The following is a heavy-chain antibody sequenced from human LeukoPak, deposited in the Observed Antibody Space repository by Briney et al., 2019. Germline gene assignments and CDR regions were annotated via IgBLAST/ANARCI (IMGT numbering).Heavy chain of an antibody. CDR1: GFIVNTNY. D-gene: IGHD5-18*01. V-gene: IGHV3-53*05. CDR3: TKDIRRGHNYGYDQFAY. CDR2: IYADGNT. Sequence: GGSLRLSCAASGFIVNTNYMSWVRQAPGRGLEWVSFIYADGNTYYADSVKGRFTISRDNSKNTLFLQMNSLRVEDTALYYCTKDIRRGHNYGYDQFAYWGQGILVTVSS. J-gene: IGHJ4*01.